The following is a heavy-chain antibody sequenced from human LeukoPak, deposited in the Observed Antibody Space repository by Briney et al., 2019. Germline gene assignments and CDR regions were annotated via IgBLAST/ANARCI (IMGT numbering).Heavy chain of an antibody. CDR3: ATLVSTRYYFDY. CDR2: IYHSGIT. J-gene: IGHJ4*02. V-gene: IGHV4-38-2*02. CDR1: DYSVSSGYGYY. Sequence: PSETLSLTCTVSDYSVSSGYGYYWGWIRQPPGKGLEWIGNIYHSGITYYNHFNSSLKSRVTISIDTSKNQFSLRLTSVTAADTAVYFCATLVSTRYYFDYWGQGTLVTVSS. D-gene: IGHD5/OR15-5a*01.